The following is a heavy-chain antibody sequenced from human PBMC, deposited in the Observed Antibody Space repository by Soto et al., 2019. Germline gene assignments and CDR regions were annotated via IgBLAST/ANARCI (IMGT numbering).Heavy chain of an antibody. D-gene: IGHD5-18*01. CDR3: VSDRGYGHASVPYS. CDR2: ISYDGSLQ. V-gene: IGHV3-30*03. J-gene: IGHJ4*02. Sequence: QAQLVESGGGVVQPGRSLRLSCAASGFAFSSYGMHWVRQAPGTGLEWVAVISYDGSLQHYADSVKGRFTISRDNSKNMVLRQMSSLRAEDPAVYYCVSDRGYGHASVPYSWGQGTLVSVSS. CDR1: GFAFSSYG.